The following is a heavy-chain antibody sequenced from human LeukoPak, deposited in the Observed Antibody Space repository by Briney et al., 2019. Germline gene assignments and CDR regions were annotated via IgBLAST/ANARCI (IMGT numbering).Heavy chain of an antibody. CDR3: ARNSGYDSDYFDY. V-gene: IGHV4-61*02. J-gene: IGHJ4*02. CDR1: GGSISSGSYY. CDR2: IYTSGST. D-gene: IGHD5-12*01. Sequence: SQTLSLTCTVSGGSISSGSYYWSWIRQPAGKGREWIGRIYTSGSTNCNPSLKSRVTISVDTSKSQFSLKLSSVTAADTAVYYCARNSGYDSDYFDYWGQGTLVTVSS.